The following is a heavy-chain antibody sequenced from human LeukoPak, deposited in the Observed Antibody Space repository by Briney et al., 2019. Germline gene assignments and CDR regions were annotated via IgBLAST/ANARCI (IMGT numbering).Heavy chain of an antibody. CDR1: GNYW. Sequence: GGSLRLSCAASGNYWMHWVRQAPGKGLVWVSHIDSDGSWTSYADSVKGRFTISKDNAKNTVYLQMNSLRAEDTAVYYCVSFYETYWGRGTLVTVSS. D-gene: IGHD2/OR15-2a*01. CDR3: VSFYETY. CDR2: IDSDGSWT. J-gene: IGHJ4*02. V-gene: IGHV3-74*01.